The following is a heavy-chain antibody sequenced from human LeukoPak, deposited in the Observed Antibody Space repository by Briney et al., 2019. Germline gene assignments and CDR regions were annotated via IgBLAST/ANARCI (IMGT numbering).Heavy chain of an antibody. CDR1: GFTFNNYA. CDR2: VSGSGGST. Sequence: GGSLRLSCAASGFTFNNYAMSWVRQAPGKGLEWVSGVSGSGGSTYYADSVKGRFTISRDTSKNTLYLQMNSLRAEDTAVYYCARELRLNHYFDYWGQGTLVTVSS. J-gene: IGHJ4*02. CDR3: ARELRLNHYFDY. D-gene: IGHD3-3*01. V-gene: IGHV3-23*01.